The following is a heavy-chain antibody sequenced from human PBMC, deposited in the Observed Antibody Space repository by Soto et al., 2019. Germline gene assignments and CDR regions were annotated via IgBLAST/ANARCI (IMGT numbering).Heavy chain of an antibody. CDR3: ARGDGTGLYNSGWSPRY. CDR2: ISGSSTYI. J-gene: IGHJ4*02. V-gene: IGHV3-21*04. CDR1: GFTFSYYS. D-gene: IGHD6-19*01. Sequence: EVQLVESGGGLVKPGESLRVSCAASGFTFSYYSLHWVRQAPGKGLEWVSSISGSSTYIYYADRVKGRFTISRDNAKNSLYLRMDSVRAEDTAVYYCARGDGTGLYNSGWSPRYWGQGTLVTVS.